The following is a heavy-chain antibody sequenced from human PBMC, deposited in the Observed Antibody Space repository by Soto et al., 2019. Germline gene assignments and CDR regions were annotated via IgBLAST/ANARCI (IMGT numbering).Heavy chain of an antibody. CDR2: INHSGST. V-gene: IGHV4-34*01. Sequence: QVQLQQWGAGLLKPSETLSLTCAVYGGSFSGYYWSWIRQPPGKGLEWIGEINHSGSTNYNPSLKHGVTISADTSKNQFALKLSSVTAADTAVYYCARAQYSSSWYGGGIDYWGQGTLVTVSS. CDR3: ARAQYSSSWYGGGIDY. CDR1: GGSFSGYY. J-gene: IGHJ4*02. D-gene: IGHD6-13*01.